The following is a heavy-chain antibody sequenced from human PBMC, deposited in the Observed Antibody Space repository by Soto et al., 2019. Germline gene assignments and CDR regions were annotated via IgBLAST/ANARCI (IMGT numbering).Heavy chain of an antibody. CDR2: ISYDGSNK. D-gene: IGHD1-20*01. V-gene: IGHV3-30*18. CDR3: AKDLFRVHNWNLVAEFDY. CDR1: GFTFSSYG. Sequence: GGSLRLSCAASGFTFSSYGMHWVRQAPGKGLEWVAVISYDGSNKYYADSVKGRFTISRDNSKNTLYLQMNSLRAEDTAVYYCAKDLFRVHNWNLVAEFDYWGQGTLVTVSS. J-gene: IGHJ4*02.